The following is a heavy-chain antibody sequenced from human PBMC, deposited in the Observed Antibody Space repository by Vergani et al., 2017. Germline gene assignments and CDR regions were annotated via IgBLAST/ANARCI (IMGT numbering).Heavy chain of an antibody. D-gene: IGHD6-19*01. CDR1: GFTFSSYG. CDR2: ISYDGSNK. J-gene: IGHJ4*02. CDR3: AREVAGTFDY. Sequence: QVQLVESGGGVVQPGRSLRLSCAASGFTFSSYGMHWVRQAPGKGLEWVAVISYDGSNKYYADSVKGRFTISRDNSKNTLYLQMNSLRAEDTAVYYCAREVAGTFDYWGQGTLVTVSS. V-gene: IGHV3-30*03.